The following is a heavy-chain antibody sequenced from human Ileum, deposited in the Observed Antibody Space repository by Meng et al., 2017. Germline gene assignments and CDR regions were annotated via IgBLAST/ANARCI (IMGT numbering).Heavy chain of an antibody. CDR3: AREGSWFGADY. Sequence: VQLKPGGAVLLKPSETLSLTSTVYGASFTGYSWTWLRQSPGKGLEWIGEVNHDGGTNYSPSLKSRVIISIDTSKNQFSLKLTAVTATDAAVYYCAREGSWFGADYWGQGTLVTVSS. J-gene: IGHJ4*02. D-gene: IGHD3-10*01. CDR2: VNHDGGT. V-gene: IGHV4-34*02. CDR1: GASFTGYS.